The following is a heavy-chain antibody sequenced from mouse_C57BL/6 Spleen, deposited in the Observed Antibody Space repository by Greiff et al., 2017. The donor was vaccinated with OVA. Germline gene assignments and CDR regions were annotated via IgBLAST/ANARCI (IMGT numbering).Heavy chain of an antibody. V-gene: IGHV1-64*01. CDR1: GYSFTSYW. J-gene: IGHJ4*01. CDR3: ARIRDGAMDY. CDR2: IHPNSGST. Sequence: QVQVQQPGAELLKPGASLKLSCYSSGYSFTSYWMQWVKQRPAQGLEWIGMIHPNSGSTNYNEKFMSNATLTVDKSSITAYMQLSSLTSEDSAVYYCARIRDGAMDYWGQGTSVTVSS.